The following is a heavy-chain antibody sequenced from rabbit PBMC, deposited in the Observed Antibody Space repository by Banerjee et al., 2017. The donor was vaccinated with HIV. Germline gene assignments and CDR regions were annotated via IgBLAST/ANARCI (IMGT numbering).Heavy chain of an antibody. Sequence: QEQLVESGGGLVKPGASLTLTCTASGFSFNNTYDMCWVRQAPGKVLEWISCINSNTGTTVYACSAEGLFSISKISSTMVTLQITILTAAATASFFAASDDAGFFSYDWDLWGPGTLVTVS. J-gene: IGHJ4*01. CDR1: GFSFNNTYD. CDR3: ASDDAGFFSYDWDL. V-gene: IGHV1S45*01. D-gene: IGHD4-2*01. CDR2: INSNTGTT.